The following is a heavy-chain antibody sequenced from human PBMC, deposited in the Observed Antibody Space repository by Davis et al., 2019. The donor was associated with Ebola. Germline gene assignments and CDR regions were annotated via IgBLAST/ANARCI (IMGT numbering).Heavy chain of an antibody. CDR2: INPNSGGT. CDR1: GYTFTGYY. CDR3: ARDRGEELWLNYYFDY. D-gene: IGHD5-18*01. J-gene: IGHJ4*02. Sequence: ASVKVSCKASGYTFTGYYMHWVRQAPGQGLEWMGWINPNSGGTNYAQKFQGRVTMTRDTSISTAYMELSRLRSDDTAVYYCARDRGEELWLNYYFDYWGQGTLVTVSS. V-gene: IGHV1-2*02.